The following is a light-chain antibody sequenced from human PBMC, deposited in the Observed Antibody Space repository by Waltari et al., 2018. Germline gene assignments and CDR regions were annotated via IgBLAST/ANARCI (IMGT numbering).Light chain of an antibody. CDR2: KSS. J-gene: IGKJ1*01. Sequence: DLQMTQSPSALSASIADRVTITCRASQSIDIWLAWYQQKPGKPPKNLIYKSSILQSGVPSRFSGSGSGTEFTLTIANLQPDDSAVYYCQQYDYYRTFGQGTKVEV. CDR3: QQYDYYRT. CDR1: QSIDIW. V-gene: IGKV1-5*03.